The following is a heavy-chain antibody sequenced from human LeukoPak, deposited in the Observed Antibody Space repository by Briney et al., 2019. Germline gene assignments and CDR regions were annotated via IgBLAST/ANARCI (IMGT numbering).Heavy chain of an antibody. CDR2: ISYDGSNK. D-gene: IGHD3-22*01. CDR1: GVTFSTYA. V-gene: IGHV3-30-3*01. Sequence: GGSLRLSCAASGVTFSTYAMSWVRQVPGKGLEWVAVISYDGSNKYYADSVKGRFTISRDNSKNTLYLQMDSLRAEDTAVYYCARSFRSSSGYLCDYWGQGTLVTVSS. CDR3: ARSFRSSSGYLCDY. J-gene: IGHJ4*02.